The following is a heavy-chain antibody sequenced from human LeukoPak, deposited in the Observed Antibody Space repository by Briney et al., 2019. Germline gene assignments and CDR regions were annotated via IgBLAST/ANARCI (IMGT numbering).Heavy chain of an antibody. J-gene: IGHJ4*02. CDR2: IKQDGSEK. CDR1: GFTFSSYW. D-gene: IGHD6-19*01. V-gene: IGHV3-7*04. CDR3: ARGCSGWFEDGFGY. Sequence: GGSLRLSCVASGFTFSSYWMSWVRQAPGKGLEWVANIKQDGSEKYYVDSVKGRFTISRDNAKNSLYLQMNSLRAEDTAVYYCARGCSGWFEDGFGYWGQGTLVTVSS.